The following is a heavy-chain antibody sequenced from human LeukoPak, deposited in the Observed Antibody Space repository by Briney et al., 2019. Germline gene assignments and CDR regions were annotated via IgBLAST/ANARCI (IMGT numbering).Heavy chain of an antibody. J-gene: IGHJ3*01. V-gene: IGHV5-51*01. D-gene: IGHD7-27*01. CDR2: IYARDSDT. CDR1: GYHFSSYW. CDR3: VRRSWGHAFDL. Sequence: GESLKISCKGSGYHFSSYWIAWVRQMPGKGLECMGIIYARDSDTRYRPSFQGQVTISADKSITTAYLQWSSLKASDTAMYYCVRRSWGHAFDLWGQGTMVTVSS.